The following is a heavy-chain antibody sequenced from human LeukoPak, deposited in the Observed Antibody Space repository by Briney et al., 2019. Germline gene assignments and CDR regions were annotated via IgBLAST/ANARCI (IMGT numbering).Heavy chain of an antibody. J-gene: IGHJ3*01. CDR2: INQDGNIK. Sequence: GGSLRLSCAASGFTFSNYWMNWVRRAPGRGLEWVANINQDGNIKYSVASVTGRFTISRDNAENSLYLQMNSLRVEDTGVYYCARILPGAVGDVLDLWGQGTMVTVTS. V-gene: IGHV3-7*01. D-gene: IGHD6-19*01. CDR1: GFTFSNYW. CDR3: ARILPGAVGDVLDL.